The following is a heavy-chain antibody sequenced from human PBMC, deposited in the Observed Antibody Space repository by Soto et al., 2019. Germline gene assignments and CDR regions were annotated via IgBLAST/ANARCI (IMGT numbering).Heavy chain of an antibody. J-gene: IGHJ4*02. CDR1: GGTFSSYA. CDR3: ARTVEPRAPFDY. CDR2: IIPIFGTA. Sequence: GASVKVSCKASGGTFSSYAISWVRQAPGQGLEWMGGIIPIFGTANYAQKFQGRVTITADESTSTAYMELSSLRSEDTAVYYCARTVEPRAPFDYWGQGTLVTVSS. V-gene: IGHV1-69*13.